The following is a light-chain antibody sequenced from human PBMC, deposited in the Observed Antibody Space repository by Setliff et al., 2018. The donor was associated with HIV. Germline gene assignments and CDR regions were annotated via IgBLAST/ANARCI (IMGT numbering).Light chain of an antibody. Sequence: QSVLAQPPSASGTPGQRVTISCSGSSSNIGSNIVNWYQHLPGTAPKLLIYRNSQRPSGVPDRFSGSKSGTSASLAISGLQSEDEADYYCATWDDSLNGNVFGSGTKVTVL. CDR2: RNS. CDR3: ATWDDSLNGNV. CDR1: SSNIGSNI. V-gene: IGLV1-44*01. J-gene: IGLJ1*01.